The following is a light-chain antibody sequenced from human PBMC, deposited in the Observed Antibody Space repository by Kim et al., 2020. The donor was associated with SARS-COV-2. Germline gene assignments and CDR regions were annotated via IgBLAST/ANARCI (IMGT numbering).Light chain of an antibody. CDR3: QQYAGSPLT. CDR1: QSVSRNS. Sequence: SPGERATLACRASQSVSRNSLAWYQQKPGQAPRLLIYGASSRATGIPDRFSGSASGTDFTLTINRLEPEDFAVYYCQQYAGSPLTFGGGTKVEIK. J-gene: IGKJ4*01. V-gene: IGKV3-20*01. CDR2: GAS.